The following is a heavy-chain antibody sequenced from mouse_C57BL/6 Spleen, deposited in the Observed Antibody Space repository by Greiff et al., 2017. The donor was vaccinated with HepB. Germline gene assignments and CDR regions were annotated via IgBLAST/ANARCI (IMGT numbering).Heavy chain of an antibody. CDR1: GYAFTNYL. J-gene: IGHJ2*01. D-gene: IGHD2-4*01. Sequence: QVRLQQSGAELVRPGTSVKVSCKASGYAFTNYLIEWVKQRPGQGLEWIGVINPGSGGTNYNEKFKGKATLTADKSSSTAYMQLSSLTSEDSAVYFCARGRDYGDFDYWGQGTTLTVSS. CDR2: INPGSGGT. CDR3: ARGRDYGDFDY. V-gene: IGHV1-54*01.